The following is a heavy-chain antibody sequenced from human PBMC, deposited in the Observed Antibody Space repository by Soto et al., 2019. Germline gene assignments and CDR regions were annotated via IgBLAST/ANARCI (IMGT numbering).Heavy chain of an antibody. V-gene: IGHV3-30*18. CDR2: ISYDGSNR. J-gene: IGHJ2*01. CDR1: GFTFSIYG. D-gene: IGHD2-21*02. CDR3: AKGLAYCCGDCYSHFDL. Sequence: QVQLVESGVGVVEPGRSLRLSGAASGFTFSIYGTHWVREAPGKGLAGGTVISYDGSNRYYADSVKGLFSSSRDNSKNTLYLQMNSLRAEYTAVYYCAKGLAYCCGDCYSHFDLWGRGTLVTVSP.